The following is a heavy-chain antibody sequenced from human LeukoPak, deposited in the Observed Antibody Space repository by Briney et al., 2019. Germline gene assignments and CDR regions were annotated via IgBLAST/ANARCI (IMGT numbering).Heavy chain of an antibody. CDR1: GFTFDDYA. CDR3: AKDALYGFWSGYYGY. V-gene: IGHV3-9*01. J-gene: IGHJ4*02. D-gene: IGHD3-3*01. Sequence: GGSLRLSCAASGFTFDDYAMPWDRQAPGKGLEWVSGISWNSGSIGYADSVKGRFTISRDNAKNSLYLQMNSLRAEDTALYYCAKDALYGFWSGYYGYWGQGTLVTVSS. CDR2: ISWNSGSI.